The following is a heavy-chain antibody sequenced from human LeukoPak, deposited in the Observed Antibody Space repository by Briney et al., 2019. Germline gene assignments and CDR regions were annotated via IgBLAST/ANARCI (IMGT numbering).Heavy chain of an antibody. CDR2: IRYDGSNK. CDR3: AKDLRITIFGVVITGYMDV. D-gene: IGHD3-3*01. Sequence: GGSLRLSCAASGFTFSSYGMHWVRQAPGKGLEWVAFIRYDGSNKYYADSVKGRFTISRDNSKNTLYLQMNSLRAEDTAAYYCAKDLRITIFGVVITGYMDVWGKGTTVTVSS. J-gene: IGHJ6*03. V-gene: IGHV3-30*02. CDR1: GFTFSSYG.